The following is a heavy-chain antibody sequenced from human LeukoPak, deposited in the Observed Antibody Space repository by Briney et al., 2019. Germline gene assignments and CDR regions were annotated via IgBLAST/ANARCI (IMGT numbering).Heavy chain of an antibody. CDR3: ARERDELLWFGESQYYYYYYMDV. CDR1: GGSISSSSYY. Sequence: TSETLSLTCTVSGGSISSSSYYWGWIRQPPGKGLEWIGGIYYSGSTNYNPSLKSRVTMSVDTSKNQFSLKVNSVTAADTAVYYCARERDELLWFGESQYYYYYYMDVWGKGTTVTISS. CDR2: IYYSGST. J-gene: IGHJ6*03. V-gene: IGHV4-39*07. D-gene: IGHD3-10*01.